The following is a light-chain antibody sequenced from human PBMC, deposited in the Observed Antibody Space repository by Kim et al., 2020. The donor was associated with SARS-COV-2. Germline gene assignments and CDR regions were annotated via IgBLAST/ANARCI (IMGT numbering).Light chain of an antibody. CDR1: NSDVGAYNY. CDR2: DVS. J-gene: IGLJ3*02. CDR3: NSYTASTTLV. Sequence: GQSITISCTGTNSDVGAYNYVSWYQQHPGKVPNLMIYDVSKRPSGVSNRFSGSKSGNTASLTISGLQAEDEADYYCNSYTASTTLVFGGGTKVTVL. V-gene: IGLV2-14*03.